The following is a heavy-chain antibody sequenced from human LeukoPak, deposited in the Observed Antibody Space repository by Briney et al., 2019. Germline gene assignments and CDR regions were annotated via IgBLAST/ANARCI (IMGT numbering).Heavy chain of an antibody. Sequence: PGGSLRLSCAASGFTFSSYWMHWVRQAPGKGLVWVSRINSDGSSTSYADSVKGRFTISRDNAKNTLYLQMNSLRAEDTAVYYCARDYYDYVWGSPPGYWGQGTLVTVSS. V-gene: IGHV3-74*01. CDR2: INSDGSST. CDR1: GFTFSSYW. D-gene: IGHD3-16*01. CDR3: ARDYYDYVWGSPPGY. J-gene: IGHJ4*02.